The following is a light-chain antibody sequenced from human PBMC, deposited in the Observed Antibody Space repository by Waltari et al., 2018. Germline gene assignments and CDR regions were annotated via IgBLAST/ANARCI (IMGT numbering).Light chain of an antibody. CDR3: CSYAGNYVWV. CDR1: SSDFGRYDI. Sequence: QSALTQPAAVSGSPGQSVTIPCTGVSSDFGRYDIVSWSQQHPGNAPKLVISDVSKRPSGVSDRFSGSKSGDTAYLTISGLQVEDEADYYCCSYAGNYVWVFGGGTRLTVL. J-gene: IGLJ3*02. CDR2: DVS. V-gene: IGLV2-23*02.